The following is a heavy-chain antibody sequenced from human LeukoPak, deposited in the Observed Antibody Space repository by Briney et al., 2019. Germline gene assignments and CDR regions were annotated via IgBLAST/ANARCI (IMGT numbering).Heavy chain of an antibody. V-gene: IGHV4-59*01. Sequence: SETLSLTCTVSGGSISSYYRSWIRQPPGKVLEWIGYIYYSGSTNYNPSLKSRVTISVDTSKNQFSLKLSSVTAADTAVYYCARWVYSNYDPYWYFVLWGRGTLVTVSS. CDR1: GGSISSYY. CDR2: IYYSGST. J-gene: IGHJ2*01. D-gene: IGHD4-11*01. CDR3: ARWVYSNYDPYWYFVL.